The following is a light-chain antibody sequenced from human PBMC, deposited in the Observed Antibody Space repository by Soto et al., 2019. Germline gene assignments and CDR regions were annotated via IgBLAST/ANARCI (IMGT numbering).Light chain of an antibody. J-gene: IGKJ1*01. Sequence: DIVMTQSPDSLAVSLGARATINCKSSQSVLSSSNNKNYLGWYRQKPGQPPKLLINWASTRESGVPARFSGSGSVTDFTLTINSLQADDVAIYYCQQYYSAPLTFGQGTKVEIK. CDR3: QQYYSAPLT. CDR2: WAS. CDR1: QSVLSSSNNKNY. V-gene: IGKV4-1*01.